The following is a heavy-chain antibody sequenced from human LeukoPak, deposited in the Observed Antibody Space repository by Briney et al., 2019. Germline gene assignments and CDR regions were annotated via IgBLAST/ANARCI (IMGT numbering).Heavy chain of an antibody. J-gene: IGHJ5*02. D-gene: IGHD3-22*01. Sequence: GASVKVSSKASGYTFTGYYMHWVRQAPGQGLEWMGWINPNSGGTNYAQKFQGWVTMTRDTSISTAYMELSRLRSDDTAVYYCARGRRSRYDSSGYYFGNWFDPWGQGALVTVSS. CDR1: GYTFTGYY. V-gene: IGHV1-2*04. CDR2: INPNSGGT. CDR3: ARGRRSRYDSSGYYFGNWFDP.